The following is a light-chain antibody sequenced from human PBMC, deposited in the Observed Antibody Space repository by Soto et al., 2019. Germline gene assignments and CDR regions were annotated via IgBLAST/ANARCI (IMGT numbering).Light chain of an antibody. V-gene: IGKV3-20*01. J-gene: IGKJ1*01. CDR2: GAS. CDR1: QSVSSNS. Sequence: EIVLTQSPGTLSLSPGDRATLSCRASQSVSSNSLAWYQQKCGQAPKLLIYGASIRATGIPDRFGGSGSGTDFTLTISRLKPEDFAVYYCQQYGSSPRTFGQGTRVEIK. CDR3: QQYGSSPRT.